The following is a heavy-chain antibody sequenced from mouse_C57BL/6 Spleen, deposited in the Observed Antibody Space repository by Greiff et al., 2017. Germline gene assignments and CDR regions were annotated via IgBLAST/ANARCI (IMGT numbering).Heavy chain of an antibody. CDR2: ISSGGSYT. Sequence: EVHLVESGGDLVKPGGSLKLSCAASGFTFSSYGMSWVRQTPDKRLEWVATISSGGSYTYYPDSVKGRFTISRDNAKNTLYLQMSSLKSEDTAMYYCARLTGNPSYYAMDYWGQGTSVTVSS. D-gene: IGHD2-1*01. CDR3: ARLTGNPSYYAMDY. V-gene: IGHV5-6*01. J-gene: IGHJ4*01. CDR1: GFTFSSYG.